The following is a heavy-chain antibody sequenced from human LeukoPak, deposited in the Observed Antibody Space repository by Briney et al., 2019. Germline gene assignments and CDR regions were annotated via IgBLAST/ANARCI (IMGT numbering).Heavy chain of an antibody. J-gene: IGHJ3*02. D-gene: IGHD3-22*01. V-gene: IGHV1-18*01. CDR1: GGTFSSYA. CDR2: ISAYNGNT. Sequence: GASVKVSCKASGGTFSSYAISWVRQAPGQGLEWMGWISAYNGNTNYAQKLQGRVTMTTDTSTSTAYMELRSLRSDDTAVYYCARDGNYYDSSGIDAFDIWGQGTMVTVSS. CDR3: ARDGNYYDSSGIDAFDI.